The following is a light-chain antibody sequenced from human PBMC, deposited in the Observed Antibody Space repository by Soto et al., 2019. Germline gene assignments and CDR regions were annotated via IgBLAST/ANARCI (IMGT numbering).Light chain of an antibody. J-gene: IGLJ1*01. CDR2: VGTGGIVG. CDR3: GADHGTGSTFVYV. Sequence: QAVLTQPPSASASLGAPVTLTCTLSSGYSNYKVDWYQQRPGKGPRFVMRVGTGGIVGSKGDGIPDRFSVLGSGLNRYLTIKNIQEEDESDFHCGADHGTGSTFVYVFGTGTKVTVL. CDR1: SGYSNYK. V-gene: IGLV9-49*01.